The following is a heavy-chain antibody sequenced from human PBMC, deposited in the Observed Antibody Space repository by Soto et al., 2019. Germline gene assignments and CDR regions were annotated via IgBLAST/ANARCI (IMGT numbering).Heavy chain of an antibody. CDR2: IYYSGST. Sequence: PSETLSLTCTVSGGSISSYYWSWIRQPPGKGLEWIGYIYYSGSTNYNPSLKSRVTISVDTSKNQFSLKLSSVTAADTAVYYCARHAVFDWLLSPYFPFAYWGQGTLVTVSS. CDR3: ARHAVFDWLLSPYFPFAY. CDR1: GGSISSYY. J-gene: IGHJ4*02. D-gene: IGHD3-9*01. V-gene: IGHV4-59*08.